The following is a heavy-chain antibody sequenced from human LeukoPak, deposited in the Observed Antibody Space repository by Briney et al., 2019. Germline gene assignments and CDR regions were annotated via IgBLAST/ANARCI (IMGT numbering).Heavy chain of an antibody. CDR3: ASRGVMTADGYKSPLLDY. J-gene: IGHJ4*02. V-gene: IGHV1-46*01. D-gene: IGHD2-21*02. Sequence: GASVKVSCKASGYTFTSYYMHWVRQAPGQGLEWMGIINPSGGSTSYAQKFQGRVTMTRDTSTSTVYMELSSLRSEDTAVYYCASRGVMTADGYKSPLLDYWGQGTLVTVSS. CDR2: INPSGGST. CDR1: GYTFTSYY.